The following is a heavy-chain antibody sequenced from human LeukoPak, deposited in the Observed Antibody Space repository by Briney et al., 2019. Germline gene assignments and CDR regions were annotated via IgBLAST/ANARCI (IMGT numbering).Heavy chain of an antibody. CDR3: ARDLSFVRGVPLAFDI. CDR1: GGSISSYY. CDR2: IYYSGST. J-gene: IGHJ3*02. Sequence: PSETLSPICTVSGGSISSYYWSWIRQPPGKGLEWIGYIYYSGSTNYNPSLKSRVTISVDTSKNQFSLKLSSVTAADTAVYYCARDLSFVRGVPLAFDIWGQGTMVTVSS. V-gene: IGHV4-59*01. D-gene: IGHD3-10*02.